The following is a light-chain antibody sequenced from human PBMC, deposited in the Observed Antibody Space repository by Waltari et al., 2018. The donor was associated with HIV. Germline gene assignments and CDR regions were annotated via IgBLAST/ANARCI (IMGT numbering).Light chain of an antibody. J-gene: IGKJ1*01. CDR1: HNISTD. V-gene: IGKV3D-15*01. Sequence: EIVMTQSPVTLSVPLGERVTLSCRASHNISTDLALLQQKPGQAPTLVIYGAVTRATGIPSRFRGSGSGTEFILTISSLQSDDVAVYYCQQYNNWPPWTFGQGTKVEMK. CDR3: QQYNNWPPWT. CDR2: GAV.